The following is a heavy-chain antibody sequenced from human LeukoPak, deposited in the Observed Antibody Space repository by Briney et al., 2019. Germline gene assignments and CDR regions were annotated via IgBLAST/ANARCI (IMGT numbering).Heavy chain of an antibody. Sequence: GGSLRHSCAASRWTPCIDSMHSVRQAPGKGLEWVAVISYDGNNRYYADSVKGRFTISSNTSKNTLYLQSNRRRGENAAVYHCARVPYSSGWYFDYWGQGTLVTVSS. CDR2: ISYDGNNR. CDR1: RWTPCIDS. CDR3: ARVPYSSGWYFDY. D-gene: IGHD6-19*01. V-gene: IGHV3-30*14. J-gene: IGHJ4*02.